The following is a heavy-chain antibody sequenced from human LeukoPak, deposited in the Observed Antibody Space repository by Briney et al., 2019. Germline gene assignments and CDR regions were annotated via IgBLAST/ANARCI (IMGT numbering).Heavy chain of an antibody. Sequence: GGSLRLSCAASGFTFSSYWMHWVRQAPGKGLEGVSGIGWNSGRIGYADSVKGRFTISRDNDKNSLYLQMNSLRAEDTALYYCAKILSRYHYYYGMDVWGQGTTVTVSS. CDR3: AKILSRYHYYYGMDV. J-gene: IGHJ6*02. V-gene: IGHV3-9*01. CDR2: IGWNSGRI. D-gene: IGHD6-25*01. CDR1: GFTFSSYW.